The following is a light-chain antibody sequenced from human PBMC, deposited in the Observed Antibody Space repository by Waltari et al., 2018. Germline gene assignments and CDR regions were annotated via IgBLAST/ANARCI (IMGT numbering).Light chain of an antibody. CDR3: QSADSSGSVV. V-gene: IGLV3-25*03. J-gene: IGLJ2*01. CDR2: KDS. CDR1: ALSKQY. Sequence: SFELTQPPSLSVSPGQTARITCSGDALSKQYAHWHQQRPGRAPILVIYKDSERPSGIPERFSGSSSGTTGTLTISGVQAEDEADYYCQSADSSGSVVFGGGTKLTVL.